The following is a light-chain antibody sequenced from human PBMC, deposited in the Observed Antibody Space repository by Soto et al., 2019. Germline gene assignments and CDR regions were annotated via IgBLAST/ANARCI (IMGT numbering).Light chain of an antibody. J-gene: IGLJ2*01. V-gene: IGLV2-14*01. Sequence: QSALTQPASVSVSPGQSITISCTGTSSDVGAYNYVSWYQQHPGKAPKVMIYDVSNRPSGVSNRFSGSKSGNTASLTISGLQAEDEADYYCSSYTSTSTQVFGGGTKLTVL. CDR3: SSYTSTSTQV. CDR1: SSDVGAYNY. CDR2: DVS.